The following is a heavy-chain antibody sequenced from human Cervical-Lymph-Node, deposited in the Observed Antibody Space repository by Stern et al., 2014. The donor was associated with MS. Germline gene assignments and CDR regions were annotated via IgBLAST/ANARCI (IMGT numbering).Heavy chain of an antibody. D-gene: IGHD3-16*01. J-gene: IGHJ4*02. CDR2: INPNGSVT. Sequence: VQLVESGPEAKKPGASVMVSCKTSGYTFTNYYIHWVRQAPGQGLEWMGIINPNGSVTASAQKFQGRLTMTRDTSTTTVYMRLITLKSEDTAMYYCTRAVGGVGREWGQGTLVFVSS. CDR1: GYTFTNYY. V-gene: IGHV1-46*01. CDR3: TRAVGGVGRE.